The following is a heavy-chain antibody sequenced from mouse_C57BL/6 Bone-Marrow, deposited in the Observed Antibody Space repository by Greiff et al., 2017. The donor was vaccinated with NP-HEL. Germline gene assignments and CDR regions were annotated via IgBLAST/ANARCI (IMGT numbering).Heavy chain of an antibody. CDR3: ARSPYWYFDV. CDR2: IYPRSGNT. V-gene: IGHV1-81*01. J-gene: IGHJ1*03. Sequence: QVQLQQPGAELARPGASVKLSCKASGYTFTSYGISWVKQRTGQGLEWIGEIYPRSGNTYYNEKFKGKATLTADKSSSTAYMELRSLTSEDSAVYFCARSPYWYFDVWGTGTTVTVSS. CDR1: GYTFTSYG.